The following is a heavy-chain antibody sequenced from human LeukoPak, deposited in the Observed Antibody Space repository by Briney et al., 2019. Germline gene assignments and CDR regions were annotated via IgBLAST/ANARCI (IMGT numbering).Heavy chain of an antibody. CDR1: GGSISSSSYC. V-gene: IGHV4-39*01. J-gene: IGHJ3*02. Sequence: SETLSLTCTVSGGSISSSSYCWGWIRQPPGKGLEWIGSIYYSGSTYYNPSLKSRVTISVDTSKNQFSLKLSSVTAADTAVYYCARTYSGSYYEGNAFDIWGQGTIVTVSS. CDR2: IYYSGST. CDR3: ARTYSGSYYEGNAFDI. D-gene: IGHD1-26*01.